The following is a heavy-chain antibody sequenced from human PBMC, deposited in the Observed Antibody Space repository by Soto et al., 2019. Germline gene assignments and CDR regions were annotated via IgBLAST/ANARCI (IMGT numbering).Heavy chain of an antibody. D-gene: IGHD2-15*01. CDR3: ARDRKKGYCSGGSCKDYYYYYYGMDV. V-gene: IGHV6-1*01. Sequence: SQTLSLTCAISGDSVSSNSAAWNWIRQSPSRGLEWLGRTYYRSKWYNDYEVYVKSQITINPDTSKNHFSLQLNSVTPEDTAVYYCARDRKKGYCSGGSCKDYYYYYYGMDVWGQGTTVTVSS. CDR2: TYYRSKWYN. J-gene: IGHJ6*02. CDR1: GDSVSSNSAA.